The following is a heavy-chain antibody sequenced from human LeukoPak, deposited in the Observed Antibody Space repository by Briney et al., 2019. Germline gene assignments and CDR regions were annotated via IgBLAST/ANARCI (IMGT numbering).Heavy chain of an antibody. CDR1: GYTFSDYY. CDR2: INPDNGDT. Sequence: ASVKVSCKASGYTFSDYYIYWVRQAPGQGLEWMGWINPDNGDTNYAQEFQGRVTMTRDTSISTAYMELSRLRSDDTAVYYCARARDGYNLYLYWGQGTLVTVSS. J-gene: IGHJ4*02. V-gene: IGHV1-2*02. CDR3: ARARDGYNLYLY. D-gene: IGHD5-12*01.